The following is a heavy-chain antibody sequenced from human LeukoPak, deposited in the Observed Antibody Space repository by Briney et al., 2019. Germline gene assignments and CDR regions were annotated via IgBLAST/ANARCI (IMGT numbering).Heavy chain of an antibody. Sequence: SETLSLTCTVSGGSISSYYWSWIRQPPGKGLEWIGYIYYSGSTNYNPSLKSRVTISVDTSKNQFSLKLSSVTAADTAVYYCARHQADWLLPYNWFDPWGQGTLVTVSS. V-gene: IGHV4-59*08. CDR2: IYYSGST. D-gene: IGHD3-9*01. CDR1: GGSISSYY. CDR3: ARHQADWLLPYNWFDP. J-gene: IGHJ5*02.